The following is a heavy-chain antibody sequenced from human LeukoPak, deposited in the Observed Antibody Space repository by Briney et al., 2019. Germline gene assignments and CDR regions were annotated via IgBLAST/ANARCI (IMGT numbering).Heavy chain of an antibody. CDR1: GGSISSYY. Sequence: SETLSLTCTVSGGSISSYYWSWIRQPPGKGLELIGYIYYSGSTNYNPSLKSRVTISVDTSKNQFSLKLSSVTAADTAVYYCARENIDDAFDIWGQGTMVTVSS. J-gene: IGHJ3*02. CDR2: IYYSGST. V-gene: IGHV4-59*01. D-gene: IGHD2/OR15-2a*01. CDR3: ARENIDDAFDI.